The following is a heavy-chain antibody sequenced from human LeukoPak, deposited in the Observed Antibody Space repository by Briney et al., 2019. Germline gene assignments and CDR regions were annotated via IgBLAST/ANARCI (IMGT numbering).Heavy chain of an antibody. CDR3: SRHEHKALAGDT. J-gene: IGHJ5*02. V-gene: IGHV4-39*01. Sequence: SETLSLTCSVSGGSISRSYYYWGWIRQPPGKGLEWIGTTYYSGNTFYNPSLKSRVTISVDTSINHFSLTLTSLTAADTAVYFCSRHEHKALAGDTWGQGTLVTVSS. D-gene: IGHD6-19*01. CDR2: TYYSGNT. CDR1: GGSISRSYYY.